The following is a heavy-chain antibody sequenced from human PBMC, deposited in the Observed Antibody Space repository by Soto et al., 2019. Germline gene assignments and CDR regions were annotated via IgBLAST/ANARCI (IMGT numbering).Heavy chain of an antibody. Sequence: GGSLRLSCAASGFTFSSYAISWVRQAPGKGLEWVSAISGSGGSTYYADSVKGRFTISRDNSKNTLYLQMNSLRAEDTAVYYCAKDEYGDSTTIDYWGQGTLVTVSS. V-gene: IGHV3-23*01. CDR3: AKDEYGDSTTIDY. CDR2: ISGSGGST. D-gene: IGHD4-17*01. CDR1: GFTFSSYA. J-gene: IGHJ4*02.